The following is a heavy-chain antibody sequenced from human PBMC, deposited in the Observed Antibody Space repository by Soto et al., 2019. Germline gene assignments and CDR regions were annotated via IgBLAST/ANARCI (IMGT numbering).Heavy chain of an antibody. CDR1: GGSISSSSYY. J-gene: IGHJ6*02. CDR2: IYYSGST. Sequence: SETLSLTCTVSGGSISSSSYYWGWIRQPQGKGLEWIGSIYYSGSTYYNPSLKSRVTISVDTSKNQFSLKLSSVTAADTAVYYCARHSSSAAYYYYYGMVVWGQGTTVTVSS. D-gene: IGHD6-6*01. V-gene: IGHV4-39*01. CDR3: ARHSSSAAYYYYYGMVV.